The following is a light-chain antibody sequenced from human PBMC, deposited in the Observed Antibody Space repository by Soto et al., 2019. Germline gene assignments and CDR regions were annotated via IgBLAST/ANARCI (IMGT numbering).Light chain of an antibody. CDR1: SSNIGSYYL. CDR3: CSYVGGWV. CDR2: DDF. Sequence: QSALTQPASVSGSPGQSTTISCTGTSSNIGSYYLVSWYQQHPGRAPKLIIYDDFKRPSGVSNRFSTAKSGNTASLTISGLQAEDEADYYCCSYVGGWVFGGGTKLTVL. V-gene: IGLV2-23*01. J-gene: IGLJ3*02.